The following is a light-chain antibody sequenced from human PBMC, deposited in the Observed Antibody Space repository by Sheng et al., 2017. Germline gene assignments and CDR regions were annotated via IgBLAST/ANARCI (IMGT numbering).Light chain of an antibody. CDR3: LQDYTYPHT. Sequence: AIQMTQSPASLSASVGDRVTITCRASEDIKNDLGWYQQQPGKAPQLLIYTASTLHSGVPSRFSGSGSGTDFTLTINSLQPEDFATYYCLQDYTYPHTFGQGTKLEI. V-gene: IGKV1-6*01. J-gene: IGKJ2*01. CDR1: EDIKND. CDR2: TAS.